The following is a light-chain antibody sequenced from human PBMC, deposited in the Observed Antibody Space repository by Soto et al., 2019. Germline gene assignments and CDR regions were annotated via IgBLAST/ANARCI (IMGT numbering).Light chain of an antibody. CDR2: DAS. V-gene: IGKV3-11*01. CDR3: QQRSSWPYT. CDR1: QSVSNQ. Sequence: EIVLTQSPATLSLSPGDRATLSCRASQSVSNQLAWYQQKLGQAPRLLIYDASNRAAGIPARFSGSGSGTDFTLTISSLAPEDFVVYYCQQRSSWPYTFGQGTKLEIK. J-gene: IGKJ2*01.